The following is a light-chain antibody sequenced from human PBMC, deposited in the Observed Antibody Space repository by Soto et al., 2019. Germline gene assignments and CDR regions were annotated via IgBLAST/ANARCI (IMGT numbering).Light chain of an antibody. CDR2: TVS. J-gene: IGKJ5*01. V-gene: IGKV2-30*02. CDR1: QSLVHSDGITY. CDR3: KQGSIWPMT. Sequence: MIQSTLSVAVSVGQIVNITCRSNQSLVHSDGITYFSWFQQKPGRSPRRLIYTVSNRDSGVPARFSGSGSGTDFALKISRLEAEDVAVYYCKQGSIWPMTFGQGTRLEIK.